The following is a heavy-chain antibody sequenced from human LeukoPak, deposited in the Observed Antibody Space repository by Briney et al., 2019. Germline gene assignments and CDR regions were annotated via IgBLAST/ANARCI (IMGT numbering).Heavy chain of an antibody. J-gene: IGHJ4*02. CDR3: AKDGDVAAAAYYFDY. CDR2: ISYDGGDK. D-gene: IGHD6-13*01. Sequence: PGGSLRLSCAASGFTFSSYGMHWVRQAPGKGLEWVAVISYDGGDKYFADSAKGRFTISRDNSKNTLYLQMNSLRAEDTAVYYCAKDGDVAAAAYYFDYWGQGTLVTVSS. V-gene: IGHV3-30*18. CDR1: GFTFSSYG.